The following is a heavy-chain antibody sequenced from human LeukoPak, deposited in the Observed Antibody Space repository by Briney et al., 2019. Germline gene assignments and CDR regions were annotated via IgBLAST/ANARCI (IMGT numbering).Heavy chain of an antibody. Sequence: SETLSLTCTVSGSSISSYYWSWIRQPPGKGLEWIGYIYYSGSTNYNPSLKSRVTISVDTSKNQFSLKLSSVTAADTAVYYCARTDYGDFRGYYFDYWGQGTLVTVSS. J-gene: IGHJ4*02. V-gene: IGHV4-59*01. CDR3: ARTDYGDFRGYYFDY. CDR1: GSSISSYY. CDR2: IYYSGST. D-gene: IGHD4-17*01.